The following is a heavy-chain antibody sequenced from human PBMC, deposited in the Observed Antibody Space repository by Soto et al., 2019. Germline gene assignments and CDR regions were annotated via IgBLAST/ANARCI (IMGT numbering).Heavy chain of an antibody. V-gene: IGHV3-7*01. CDR1: GFTFSSYS. Sequence: GGSLRLSCAASGFTFSSYSMSWVRQAPGKGLEWVANIKQDGSEKYYVDSVKGRFTISRDNAKNSMYVQMNSLRAEDTAVYYCARGYGLHDYWGQGTLVTVSS. J-gene: IGHJ4*02. D-gene: IGHD3-3*01. CDR2: IKQDGSEK. CDR3: ARGYGLHDY.